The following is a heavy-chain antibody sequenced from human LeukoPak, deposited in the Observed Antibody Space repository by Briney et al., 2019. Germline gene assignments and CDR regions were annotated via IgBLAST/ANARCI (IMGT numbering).Heavy chain of an antibody. CDR1: GFTFSSYG. Sequence: GGSLRLSCVASGFTFSSYGMSWVRQAPGKGLEWVSAISGSGGSTYYADSVEGRFTISRDNSKNTLYLQMNSLRAEDTAVYYCAKHLAYYYDSSGYWRYWGQGTLVTVSS. CDR2: ISGSGGST. V-gene: IGHV3-23*01. CDR3: AKHLAYYYDSSGYWRY. J-gene: IGHJ4*02. D-gene: IGHD3-22*01.